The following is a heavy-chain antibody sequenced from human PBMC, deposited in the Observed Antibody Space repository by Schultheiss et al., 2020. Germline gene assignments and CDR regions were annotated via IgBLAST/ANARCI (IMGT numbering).Heavy chain of an antibody. Sequence: GESLKISCAASGFSFSSYWMHWVRQAPGKGLVWVSRISSDGAATSYADSVEGRFTISRDNAKNTLYLQMKNLRVDDTAVYYCAKDRSGRGGMDVWGQGTTVTVSS. V-gene: IGHV3-74*01. J-gene: IGHJ6*02. CDR3: AKDRSGRGGMDV. CDR1: GFSFSSYW. CDR2: ISSDGAAT. D-gene: IGHD3-3*01.